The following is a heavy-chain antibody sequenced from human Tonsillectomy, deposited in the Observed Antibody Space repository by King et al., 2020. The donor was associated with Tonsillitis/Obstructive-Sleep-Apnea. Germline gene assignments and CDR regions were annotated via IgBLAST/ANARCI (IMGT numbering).Heavy chain of an antibody. J-gene: IGHJ6*03. CDR1: GFTFSAYG. CDR2: ISGDSGYI. V-gene: IGHV3-21*01. D-gene: IGHD3-10*01. CDR3: ARPSYGSGVYYYFYMDV. Sequence: VQLVESGGGLVKPGGSLRLSCAASGFTFSAYGMTWVRRAPGKGLEWVSSISGDSGYIHYADSVRGRFTISRDNAKNSLYLQMNSLRAEDTAVYYCARPSYGSGVYYYFYMDVWGKGTTVTVSS.